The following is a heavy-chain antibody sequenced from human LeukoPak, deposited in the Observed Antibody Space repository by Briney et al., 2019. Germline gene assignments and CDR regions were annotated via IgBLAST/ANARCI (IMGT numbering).Heavy chain of an antibody. V-gene: IGHV1-2*02. CDR3: ARDLSVVGATSDDY. Sequence: ASVKVSCKASGYTFTGYYMHWVRQAPGQGLELMGWINPNSGGTNYAQKFKGRVTMTRDTSISTAYMELSRLRSDDTAVYYCARDLSVVGATSDDYWGQGTLVTVSS. D-gene: IGHD1-26*01. CDR1: GYTFTGYY. J-gene: IGHJ4*02. CDR2: INPNSGGT.